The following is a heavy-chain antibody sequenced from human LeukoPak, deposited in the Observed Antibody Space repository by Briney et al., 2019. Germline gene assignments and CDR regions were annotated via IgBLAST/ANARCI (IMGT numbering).Heavy chain of an antibody. V-gene: IGHV3-7*01. J-gene: IGHJ4*02. D-gene: IGHD2-15*01. Sequence: GGSLRLSCGASGFTFTSHWMSWVRQAPGKGLEWVANIMEDGSGKKYVDSVKGRFTISRDNTKNSVYLQMSGLRAEDTAIYYCVRDKVGGSNDFWGQGTLVTVSS. CDR3: VRDKVGGSNDF. CDR1: GFTFTSHW. CDR2: IMEDGSGK.